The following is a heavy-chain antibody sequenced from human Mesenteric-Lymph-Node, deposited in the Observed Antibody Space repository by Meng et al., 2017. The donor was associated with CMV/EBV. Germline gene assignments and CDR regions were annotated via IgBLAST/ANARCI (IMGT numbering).Heavy chain of an antibody. J-gene: IGHJ2*01. CDR2: ISSRSSYI. CDR3: ARLAHHWFFDL. V-gene: IGHV3-21*01. Sequence: GESLKISCAASGITFSSYSMNWVRQAPGKGLEWVSSISSRSSYIYYADSVKGRFTISRDNAKNSLYLQMNSLRAEDTAVYYCARLAHHWFFDLWGRGTLVTVSS. CDR1: GITFSSYS.